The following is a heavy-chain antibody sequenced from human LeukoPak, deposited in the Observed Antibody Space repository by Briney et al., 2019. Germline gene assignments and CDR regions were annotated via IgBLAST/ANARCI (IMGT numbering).Heavy chain of an antibody. CDR3: ARVNVCPRCHFDY. V-gene: IGHV3-33*01. CDR1: GFTFSSYG. Sequence: GRSLRLSCAASGFTFSSYGMHWVRQAPGKGLEWVAVIWYDGNNKYYVDSVKGRFTISRDNSKNTLYLQMNSLRAEDTAVYYCARVNVCPRCHFDYWGQGTLVTVSS. D-gene: IGHD3-16*01. CDR2: IWYDGNNK. J-gene: IGHJ4*02.